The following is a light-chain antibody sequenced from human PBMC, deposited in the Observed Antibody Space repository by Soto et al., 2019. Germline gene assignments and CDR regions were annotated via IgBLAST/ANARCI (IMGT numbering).Light chain of an antibody. CDR1: SSDVGIYNY. Sequence: QSVLTQPASVSGSRGQSITVSCTGTSSDVGIYNYVSWYQQHPGKAPKLMIYEVNNRPSGVSNRFSGSKSGNTASLTISGLQAEDEADYYCTSYTTSTTGVFGGGTKLTVL. CDR3: TSYTTSTTGV. CDR2: EVN. J-gene: IGLJ3*02. V-gene: IGLV2-14*01.